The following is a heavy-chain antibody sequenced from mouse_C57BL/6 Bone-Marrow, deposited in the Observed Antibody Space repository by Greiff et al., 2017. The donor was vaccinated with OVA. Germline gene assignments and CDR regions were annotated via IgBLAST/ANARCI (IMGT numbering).Heavy chain of an antibody. J-gene: IGHJ1*03. CDR1: GYTFTSYG. V-gene: IGHV1-81*01. CDR2: IYPRSGNT. Sequence: VQLQQSGAELARPGASVKLSCKASGYTFTSYGISWVKQRTGQGLEWIGEIYPRSGNTYYNEKFKGKATLTADKSSSTAYMELRSLTSEDSAVYYCATGYDGSSHWYFDVWGTGTTVTVSS. CDR3: ATGYDGSSHWYFDV. D-gene: IGHD1-1*01.